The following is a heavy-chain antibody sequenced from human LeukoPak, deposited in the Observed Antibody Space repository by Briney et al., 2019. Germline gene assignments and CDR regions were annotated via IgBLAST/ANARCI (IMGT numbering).Heavy chain of an antibody. D-gene: IGHD5-18*01. Sequence: GRSLRLSCAASRFTFSSYAVHWVRQAPGKGLEWVAVISYDGGNKYYAHSVRGRFTISRDNSKNTLYLQMNSLRAEDTAVYFCARDGYGLDTPMVSTIFDSWGQGTPVTVSS. V-gene: IGHV3-30-3*01. CDR2: ISYDGGNK. CDR1: RFTFSSYA. J-gene: IGHJ4*02. CDR3: ARDGYGLDTPMVSTIFDS.